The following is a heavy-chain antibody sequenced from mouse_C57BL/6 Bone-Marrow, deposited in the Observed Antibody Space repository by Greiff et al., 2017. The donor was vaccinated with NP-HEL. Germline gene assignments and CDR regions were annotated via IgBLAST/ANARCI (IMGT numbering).Heavy chain of an antibody. V-gene: IGHV1-59*01. J-gene: IGHJ3*01. CDR1: GYTFTSYW. CDR2: IDPSDSYT. CDR3: AIKGRVWFAY. Sequence: QVQLQQPGAELVRPGTSVKLSCKASGYTFTSYWMHWVKQRPGQGLEWIGVIDPSDSYTNYNQKFKGKATLTVDTSSSTAYMQLSSLTSEDSAVYYCAIKGRVWFAYWGQGTLVTVSA.